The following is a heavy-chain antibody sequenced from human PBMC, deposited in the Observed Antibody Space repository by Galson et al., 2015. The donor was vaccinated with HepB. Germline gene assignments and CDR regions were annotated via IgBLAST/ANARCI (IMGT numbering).Heavy chain of an antibody. V-gene: IGHV1-2*06. Sequence: SVKVSCKASGYTFTGYYMHWVRQAPGQGLEWMGRINPNSGGTNYAQKFQGRVTMTRDTSISTAYMVLSRLRSDDTAVYYCARDSLYSSPLQHYYYYYMDVWGKGATVTVSS. CDR2: INPNSGGT. CDR1: GYTFTGYY. CDR3: ARDSLYSSPLQHYYYYYMDV. D-gene: IGHD6-13*01. J-gene: IGHJ6*03.